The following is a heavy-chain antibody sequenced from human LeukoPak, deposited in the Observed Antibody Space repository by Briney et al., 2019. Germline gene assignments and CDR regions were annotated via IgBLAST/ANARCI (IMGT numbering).Heavy chain of an antibody. CDR1: GGSISSGGYY. J-gene: IGHJ6*04. CDR3: ARELRYSTNYSYYYGMDV. D-gene: IGHD3-9*01. V-gene: IGHV4-31*03. Sequence: SETLSLTCSVSGGSISSGGYYWSWIRQHPGKGLEWIGYIHYSGRTHYNPSLKSRVMVSVDTSKNQFSLRLSSVTAADTAVYYCARELRYSTNYSYYYGMDVWGKGTTVTVSS. CDR2: IHYSGRT.